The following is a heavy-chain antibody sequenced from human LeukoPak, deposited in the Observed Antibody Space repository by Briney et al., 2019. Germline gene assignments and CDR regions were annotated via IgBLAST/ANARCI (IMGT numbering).Heavy chain of an antibody. CDR3: ARVKYCSSSSCYSTFDY. CDR2: IWYDGSNK. Sequence: GGSLRLSCAASGFTFSSYGMHWVRQAPGKGLEWVAVIWYDGSNKYYADSVKGRFTISRDNSKNALYLQMNSLRAEDTAVYYCARVKYCSSSSCYSTFDYWGQGTLVTVSS. V-gene: IGHV3-33*01. D-gene: IGHD2-2*01. J-gene: IGHJ4*02. CDR1: GFTFSSYG.